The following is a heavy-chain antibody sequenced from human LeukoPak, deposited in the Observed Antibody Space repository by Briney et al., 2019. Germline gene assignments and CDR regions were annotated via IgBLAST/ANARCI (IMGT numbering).Heavy chain of an antibody. CDR3: ARDTGVLSYGSGSYYTANWFDP. CDR1: GYTFTGHY. D-gene: IGHD3-10*01. V-gene: IGHV1-18*04. J-gene: IGHJ5*02. CDR2: NSAYNGNT. Sequence: ASVKVSCKASGYTFTGHYIHWVRQAPGQGLEWMGWNSAYNGNTNYAQKLQGRVTMTTDTSTSTAYMELRSLRSDDTAVYYCARDTGVLSYGSGSYYTANWFDPWGQGTLVTVSS.